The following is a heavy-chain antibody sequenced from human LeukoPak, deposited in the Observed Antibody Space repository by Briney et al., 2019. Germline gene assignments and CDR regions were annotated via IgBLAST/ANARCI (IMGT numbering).Heavy chain of an antibody. CDR3: ARSAYYDTLTGYYSWFDP. Sequence: ASVKVSCKASGYTFTSYGISWVRQAPGQGLEWMGWISAYNGNTNYAQKLQGRVTMTTDTSTSTAYMELRSLRSDDTAVYYCARSAYYDTLTGYYSWFDPWGQGTLVTVSS. D-gene: IGHD3-9*01. CDR1: GYTFTSYG. V-gene: IGHV1-18*01. CDR2: ISAYNGNT. J-gene: IGHJ5*02.